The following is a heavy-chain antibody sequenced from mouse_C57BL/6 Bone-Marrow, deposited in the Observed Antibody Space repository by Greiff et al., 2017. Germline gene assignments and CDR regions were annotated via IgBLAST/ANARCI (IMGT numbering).Heavy chain of an antibody. D-gene: IGHD1-1*01. CDR3: VLVAPNFDV. V-gene: IGHV1-82*01. J-gene: IGHJ1*03. CDR2: IYPGDGDT. CDR1: GYAFSSSW. Sequence: QVQLQQSGPELVKPGASVKISCKASGYAFSSSWMNWVKQRPGKGLEWIGRIYPGDGDTNYNGKFKGKGTLTADKSSSTASMQLSRLTSEDLAVNFCVLVAPNFDVWGTGTTVTVSS.